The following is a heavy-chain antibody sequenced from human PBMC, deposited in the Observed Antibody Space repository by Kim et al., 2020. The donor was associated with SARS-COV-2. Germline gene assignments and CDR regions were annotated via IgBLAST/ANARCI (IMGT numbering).Heavy chain of an antibody. CDR3: SKGVDSAGYYNWFDP. CDR2: IRGLNYSI. V-gene: IGHV3-23*01. J-gene: IGHJ5*02. D-gene: IGHD3-22*01. CDR1: GFTFSSFA. Sequence: GGSLRLSCAASGFTFSSFAMGWVRQAPGKGLEWVSAIRGLNYSIYYAESVKGRFTISRDNSKHTLYLQMNSLRTEDTAVYYCSKGVDSAGYYNWFDPWGQGALVTVSS.